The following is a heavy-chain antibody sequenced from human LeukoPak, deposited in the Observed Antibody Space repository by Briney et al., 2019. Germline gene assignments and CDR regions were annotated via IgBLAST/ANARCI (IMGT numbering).Heavy chain of an antibody. Sequence: SVKVSCKASGGTFSSYAISWVRQAPGQGLEWMGRIIPILGIANYAQKLQGRVTMTTDTSTSTAYIELRSLRSNDTAVYYCARLATRGRAAPNHIDYWGQGTLVTVSS. CDR2: IIPILGIA. CDR1: GGTFSSYA. J-gene: IGHJ4*02. V-gene: IGHV1-69*04. D-gene: IGHD1-14*01. CDR3: ARLATRGRAAPNHIDY.